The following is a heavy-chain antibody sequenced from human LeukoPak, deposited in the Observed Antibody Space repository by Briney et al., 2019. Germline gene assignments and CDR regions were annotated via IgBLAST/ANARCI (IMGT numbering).Heavy chain of an antibody. CDR1: GFTFSGYW. J-gene: IGHJ6*03. V-gene: IGHV3-74*01. D-gene: IGHD3-3*01. Sequence: GGSLRLSCVTFGFTFSGYWMHWVRQGPEKGLELVSRIDNDGHGIIYADSVKGRFTTSRDNVKNTLYLQMNSLRVEDTAVYYCAAGGGWDPSFGVVTHIDAWGKGTTVVVS. CDR3: AAGGGWDPSFGVVTHIDA. CDR2: IDNDGHGI.